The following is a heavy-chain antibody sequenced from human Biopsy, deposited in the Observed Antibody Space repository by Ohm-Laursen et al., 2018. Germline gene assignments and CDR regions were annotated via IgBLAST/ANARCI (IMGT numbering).Heavy chain of an antibody. CDR3: ARGALGGGSYRFFY. CDR1: GGTFTNYA. Sequence: SVKVSCKASGGTFTNYAISWVRQAPGQGLEWMGGIIPIFGTANYAQKFQGRVTITADESTSTAYMELSSLRSDDTAVYYCARGALGGGSYRFFYWGQGSLVTVSS. CDR2: IIPIFGTA. V-gene: IGHV1-69*13. J-gene: IGHJ4*02. D-gene: IGHD1-26*01.